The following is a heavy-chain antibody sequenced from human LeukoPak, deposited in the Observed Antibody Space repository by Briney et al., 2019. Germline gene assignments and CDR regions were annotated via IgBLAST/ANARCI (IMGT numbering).Heavy chain of an antibody. CDR2: ISGSGGST. V-gene: IGHV3-23*01. CDR3: AKDISNYYDSSGYIDY. Sequence: GGSLRLSCAASGFTFSDYYMSWIRQAPGKGLEWVSAISGSGGSTYYADSVKGRFTISRDNSKNTLYLQMNSLRAEDTAVYYCAKDISNYYDSSGYIDYWGQGTLVTVSS. D-gene: IGHD3-22*01. CDR1: GFTFSDYY. J-gene: IGHJ4*02.